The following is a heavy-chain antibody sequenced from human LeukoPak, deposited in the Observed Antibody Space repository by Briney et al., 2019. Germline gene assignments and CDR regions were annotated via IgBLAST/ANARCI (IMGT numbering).Heavy chain of an antibody. CDR2: INHSGST. J-gene: IGHJ4*02. CDR3: ARQRYCIGAICYHWYFDS. D-gene: IGHD2-8*02. V-gene: IGHV4-34*01. Sequence: SETLSLTCAVYGGSFSGYYWSLIRQPPGKGLEWIWEINHSGSTNYNPSLKSRVTLSLDISKNHFSLRLSSVTAADTAVYYCARQRYCIGAICYHWYFDSWGQG. CDR1: GGSFSGYY.